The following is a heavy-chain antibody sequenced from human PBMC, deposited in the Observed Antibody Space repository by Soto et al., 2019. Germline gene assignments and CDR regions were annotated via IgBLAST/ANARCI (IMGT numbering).Heavy chain of an antibody. Sequence: GGPVKVSCKASGYTFTSYYMHWVRQAPGQGLEWMGIINPSGGSTSYAQKFQGRVTMTRDTSTSTVYMELSSLRSEDTAVYYCARDSTYYYDSSGYYRLSWFDPWGQGTLVTVSS. D-gene: IGHD3-22*01. CDR3: ARDSTYYYDSSGYYRLSWFDP. V-gene: IGHV1-46*01. CDR2: INPSGGST. J-gene: IGHJ5*02. CDR1: GYTFTSYY.